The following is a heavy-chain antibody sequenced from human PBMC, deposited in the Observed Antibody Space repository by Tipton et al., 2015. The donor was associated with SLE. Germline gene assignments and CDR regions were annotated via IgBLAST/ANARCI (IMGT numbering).Heavy chain of an antibody. J-gene: IGHJ4*02. V-gene: IGHV4-39*07. CDR1: GGSISSSSYY. CDR2: IYYSGST. Sequence: TLSLTCTVSGGSISSSSYYWGWIRQPPGKGLEWIGSIYYSGSTYYNPSLKSRVTISVDTSKNQFSLKLSSVTAADTAVYYCARERDCSGGSCYPFDYWGQGTLVTVSS. CDR3: ARERDCSGGSCYPFDY. D-gene: IGHD2-15*01.